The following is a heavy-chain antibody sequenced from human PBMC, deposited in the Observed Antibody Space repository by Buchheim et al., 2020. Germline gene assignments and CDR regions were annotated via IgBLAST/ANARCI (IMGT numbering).Heavy chain of an antibody. CDR3: AREVYCTSASCPLGY. CDR2: IYYSGST. CDR1: GGFISSGGYY. J-gene: IGHJ4*02. Sequence: QVQLQESGPGLVKPSQTLSLTCTLSGGFISSGGYYWSWLRQHPGKGLEWIGYIYYSGSTDYNPSLKSRATISLDPSKNQFSLKLSSVTAADTAVYYCAREVYCTSASCPLGYWGQGTL. D-gene: IGHD2-15*01. V-gene: IGHV4-31*03.